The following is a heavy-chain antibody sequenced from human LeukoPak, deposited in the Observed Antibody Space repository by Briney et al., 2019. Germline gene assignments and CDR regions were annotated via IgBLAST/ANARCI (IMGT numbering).Heavy chain of an antibody. Sequence: GASVKVSCKASGYTFTSYGISWVRQAPGQGLEWMGWISAYNGNTNYAQKLQGRVTMTTDTSTSTAYMELRSLRSDDTAVYYCARDRGVTYYYDSSGTPHMNFDYWGQGTLVTVSS. CDR2: ISAYNGNT. V-gene: IGHV1-18*01. D-gene: IGHD3-22*01. CDR3: ARDRGVTYYYDSSGTPHMNFDY. CDR1: GYTFTSYG. J-gene: IGHJ4*02.